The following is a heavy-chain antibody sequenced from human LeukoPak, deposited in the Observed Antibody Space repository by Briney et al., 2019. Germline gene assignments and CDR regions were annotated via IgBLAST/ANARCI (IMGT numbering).Heavy chain of an antibody. Sequence: QPGGSLRLSCAASGFPFSSYAMSWVRQAPGKGLEWVSAISGSGGSTYYADSVKGRFTISRDNSKNTLYLQMNSLRAEDTAVYYCAKAPSGSIGAFDIWGQGTMVTVSS. J-gene: IGHJ3*02. V-gene: IGHV3-23*01. CDR1: GFPFSSYA. D-gene: IGHD1-26*01. CDR2: ISGSGGST. CDR3: AKAPSGSIGAFDI.